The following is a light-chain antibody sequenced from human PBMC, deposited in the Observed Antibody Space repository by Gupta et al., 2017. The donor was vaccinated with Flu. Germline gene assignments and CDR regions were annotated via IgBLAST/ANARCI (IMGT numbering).Light chain of an antibody. CDR2: KAY. Sequence: DIQMTQSPSTLSESVGDRVTIPCRASQSISTWLVWYQQKPWKEPKLLIYKAYSLESGGPSMFSSSGSVKEFTLTISSLQADDVATYYCQQYYSYWSFGQGTKVEIK. V-gene: IGKV1-5*03. CDR3: QQYYSYWS. CDR1: QSISTW. J-gene: IGKJ1*01.